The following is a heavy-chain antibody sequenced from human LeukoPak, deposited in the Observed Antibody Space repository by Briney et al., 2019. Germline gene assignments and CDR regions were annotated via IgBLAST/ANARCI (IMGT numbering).Heavy chain of an antibody. CDR3: ARDIAVVPAAIRPSYYYYGMDV. J-gene: IGHJ6*02. CDR1: GGSISSSNW. D-gene: IGHD2-2*02. V-gene: IGHV4-4*02. CDR2: IYHSGST. Sequence: SETLSLTCAVSGGSISSSNWWSWVRQPPGKGLEWIGEIYHSGSTNYNPSLKSRVTISVDKSKNQFSLKLSSVTAADTAVYYCARDIAVVPAAIRPSYYYYGMDVWGQGTTVTVSS.